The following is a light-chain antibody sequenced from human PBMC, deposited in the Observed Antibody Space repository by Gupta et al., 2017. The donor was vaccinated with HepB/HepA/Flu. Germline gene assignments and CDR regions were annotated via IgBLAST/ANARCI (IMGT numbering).Light chain of an antibody. CDR1: QGISTS. Sequence: DIQMTQSPSSLSASIGDTVTITCRASQGISTSLAWLQQKPGKAPKSLIYGASSLQGGVPSNFRGTGSGTDFTLKISNLQPEDFASYYCKQDIHSPLTFGGGTEVKI. J-gene: IGKJ4*01. CDR3: KQDIHSPLT. CDR2: GAS. V-gene: IGKV1-16*02.